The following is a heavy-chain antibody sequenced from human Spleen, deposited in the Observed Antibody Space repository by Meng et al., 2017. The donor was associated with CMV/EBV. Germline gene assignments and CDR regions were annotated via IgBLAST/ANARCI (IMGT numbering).Heavy chain of an antibody. CDR1: GGSISSGDYY. V-gene: IGHV4-30-4*08. D-gene: IGHD3-9*01. CDR2: IYYSGST. J-gene: IGHJ4*02. Sequence: QMQLHPWGEGLVKPSRTLSLTCTVSGGSISSGDYYWSWIRQPPGKGLEWIGYIYYSGSTYYNPSLKSRVTISVDTSKNQFSLKLSSVTAADTAVYYCARIFGEVDYWGQGTLVTVSS. CDR3: ARIFGEVDY.